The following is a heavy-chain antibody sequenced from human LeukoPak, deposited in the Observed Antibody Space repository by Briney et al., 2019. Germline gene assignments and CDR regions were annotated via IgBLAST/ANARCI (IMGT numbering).Heavy chain of an antibody. Sequence: SEPLSLTCTVSGCSISSSTYYWGWIRQPPGKELEWIGRIYYSGSTYYNASLKSRVTISADTSKNQFSLKLSSVTAADTAVYYCARPLSGSSSWHGDAFDIWGQGTMVTVSS. V-gene: IGHV4-39*01. CDR3: ARPLSGSSSWHGDAFDI. CDR2: IYYSGST. J-gene: IGHJ3*02. D-gene: IGHD6-13*01. CDR1: GCSISSSTYY.